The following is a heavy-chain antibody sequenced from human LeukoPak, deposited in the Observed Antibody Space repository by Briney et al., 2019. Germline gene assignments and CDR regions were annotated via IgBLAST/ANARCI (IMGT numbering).Heavy chain of an antibody. Sequence: PSETLSLTCTVSGGSISTYYWSWIRQPAGKGLEWIGRIYTSGSTNYNPSLKSRVTMSVDTSKNQFSLKLSSVTAADTAVYYCASSDTAKNFDYWGQGTLVTVSS. CDR1: GGSISTYY. CDR2: IYTSGST. J-gene: IGHJ4*02. CDR3: ASSDTAKNFDY. D-gene: IGHD5-18*01. V-gene: IGHV4-4*07.